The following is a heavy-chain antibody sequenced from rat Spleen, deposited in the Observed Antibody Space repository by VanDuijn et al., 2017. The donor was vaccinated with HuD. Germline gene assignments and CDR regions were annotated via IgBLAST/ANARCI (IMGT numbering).Heavy chain of an antibody. CDR3: AKSRFYYYDGGYYCFNY. CDR1: GFTFNNYW. V-gene: IGHV5-31*01. D-gene: IGHD1-12*02. Sequence: EVQLVESGGGLVQPGRSLKLSCVASGFTFNNYWMTWIRQSPGKGLEWVASITNFAGRTHYPDSVKGRFTISRDIAKSTLFLQMNSLKSEDTATYYCAKSRFYYYDGGYYCFNYWGQGVMVTVSS. J-gene: IGHJ2*01. CDR2: ITNFAGRT.